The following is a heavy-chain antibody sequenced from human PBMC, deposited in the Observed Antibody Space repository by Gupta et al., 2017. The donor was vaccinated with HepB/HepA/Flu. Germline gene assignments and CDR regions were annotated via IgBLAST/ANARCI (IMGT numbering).Heavy chain of an antibody. Sequence: EVQLVQSGAEVKKPGESLKISCKGSGYSFTSHWIGWVRQMPGKGLEWMGIIYPGDSDTRYSPSFQGQVTISADKSISTAYLQWSSLKASDTAMYYCASSRESYDFWSGYKNDAFDIWGQGTMGTVAS. V-gene: IGHV5-51*01. J-gene: IGHJ3*02. CDR3: ASSRESYDFWSGYKNDAFDI. CDR2: IYPGDSDT. CDR1: GYSFTSHW. D-gene: IGHD3-3*01.